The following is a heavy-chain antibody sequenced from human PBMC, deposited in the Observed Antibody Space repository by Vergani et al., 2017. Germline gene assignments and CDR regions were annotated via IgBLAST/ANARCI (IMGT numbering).Heavy chain of an antibody. Sequence: EVQLLESGGGLVQPGGSQRLSCAASGFTFSSYAMNWVRQAPGKGLEWVLAISGSGGSTYYADSVRGRFTISRDNSKNTLYLQMKGLRAEDTAVYYCARLSRGDYDSSRWGQGTLVTVSS. CDR2: ISGSGGST. V-gene: IGHV3-23*01. CDR1: GFTFSSYA. J-gene: IGHJ4*02. CDR3: ARLSRGDYDSSR. D-gene: IGHD3-22*01.